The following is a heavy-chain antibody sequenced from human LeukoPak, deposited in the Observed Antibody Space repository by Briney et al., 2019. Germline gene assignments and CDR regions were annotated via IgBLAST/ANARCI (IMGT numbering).Heavy chain of an antibody. CDR1: GGSFSGYY. CDR3: AGTSIAAPIYFFDY. CDR2: INHSGST. Sequence: SETLSLTCAVYGGSFSGYYWSWIRQPPGKGLEWIGEINHSGSTNYNPSLKSRVTISVDTSKNQFSLKLSSVTAADTAVYYCAGTSIAAPIYFFDYWGQGTLVTVSS. D-gene: IGHD6-6*01. J-gene: IGHJ4*02. V-gene: IGHV4-34*01.